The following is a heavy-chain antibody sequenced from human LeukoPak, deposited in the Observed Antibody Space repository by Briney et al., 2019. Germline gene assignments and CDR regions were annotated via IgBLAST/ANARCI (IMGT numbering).Heavy chain of an antibody. CDR2: IIGSGDTI. CDR1: GFTFSSYE. V-gene: IGHV3-48*03. CDR3: AKDSGERGNWFDP. Sequence: GGSLRLSCSASGFTFSSYEMNWVRQAPGNGLEWISYIIGSGDTIYYADSVKGRFTISRDNSKNTLYLQMNSLRAEDTAVYYCAKDSGERGNWFDPWGQGTLVTVSS. J-gene: IGHJ5*02.